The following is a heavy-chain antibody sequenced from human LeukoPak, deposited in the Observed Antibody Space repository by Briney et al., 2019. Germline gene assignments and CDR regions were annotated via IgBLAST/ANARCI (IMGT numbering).Heavy chain of an antibody. CDR1: GFTFSDYY. CDR2: IGSSGDIK. Sequence: GGSLRLSCAASGFTFSDYYMSWIRQAPGKGLEWVSDIGSSGDIKSYADSVKGRFTISRDNAKTSLHLQMNSLRAEDTAVYYCAREIVAGAFDYWGQGTLVTVSS. J-gene: IGHJ4*02. D-gene: IGHD6-19*01. V-gene: IGHV3-11*01. CDR3: AREIVAGAFDY.